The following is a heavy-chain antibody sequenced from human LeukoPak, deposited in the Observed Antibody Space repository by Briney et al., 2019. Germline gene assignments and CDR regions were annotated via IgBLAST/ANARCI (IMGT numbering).Heavy chain of an antibody. D-gene: IGHD5-18*01. Sequence: GALRLSCAASGFTFSSYAMHWVRQAPGKGLEWVAVISYDGSNKYYADSVKGRFTISRDNSKNTLYLQMNSLRAEDTAVYYCARDRSGDTALDYWGQGTLVTVSS. J-gene: IGHJ4*02. CDR3: ARDRSGDTALDY. CDR1: GFTFSSYA. CDR2: ISYDGSNK. V-gene: IGHV3-30-3*01.